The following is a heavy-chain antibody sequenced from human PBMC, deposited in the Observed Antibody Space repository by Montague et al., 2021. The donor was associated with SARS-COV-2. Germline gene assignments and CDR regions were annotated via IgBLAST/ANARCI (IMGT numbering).Heavy chain of an antibody. Sequence: SETLSLTCTVSGGSITRNYYWGWIRQPPGKGLEWVGNIYYSGTTXXTPSLESRVTISVDASKNQFSLNLTSVTAADTAVYYCARPLVRRVPKAFDIWGQGALVIVSS. CDR2: IYYSGTT. V-gene: IGHV4-39*01. D-gene: IGHD3-10*01. CDR1: GGSITRNYY. J-gene: IGHJ3*02. CDR3: ARPLVRRVPKAFDI.